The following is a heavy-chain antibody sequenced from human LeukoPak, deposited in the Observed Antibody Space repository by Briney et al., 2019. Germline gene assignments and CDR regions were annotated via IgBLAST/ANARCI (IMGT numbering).Heavy chain of an antibody. CDR3: AREGGGTPFDY. CDR2: IYHSGST. Sequence: SETLSLTCAVSGYSISSGYYWGWIRQPPGKGLEWIGSIYHSGSTYYNPSLKSRVTISVDTSKNQFSPKLSSVTAADTAVYYCAREGGGTPFDYWGQGTLVTVSS. J-gene: IGHJ4*02. D-gene: IGHD3-16*01. V-gene: IGHV4-38-2*02. CDR1: GYSISSGYY.